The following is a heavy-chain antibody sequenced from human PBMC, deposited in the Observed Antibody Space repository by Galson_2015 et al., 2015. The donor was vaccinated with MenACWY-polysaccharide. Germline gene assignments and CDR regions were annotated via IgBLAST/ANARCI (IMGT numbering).Heavy chain of an antibody. J-gene: IGHJ4*02. CDR3: ARDSWDDY. Sequence: SLRLSCAASGFTFSNYWMSWVRQAPGKGLEWVDNIKQDGSAEYYVDSVRGRFTIDRDNANNSVYLQMSSLRAEDTAVYYCARDSWDDYWGQGTLVTVSS. D-gene: IGHD2-15*01. CDR2: IKQDGSAE. CDR1: GFTFSNYW. V-gene: IGHV3-7*01.